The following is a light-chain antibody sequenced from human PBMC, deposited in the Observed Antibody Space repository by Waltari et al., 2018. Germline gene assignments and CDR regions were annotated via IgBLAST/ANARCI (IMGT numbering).Light chain of an antibody. V-gene: IGLV1-40*01. Sequence: QSGLTQPPSVSRAPAQRVPIPGTATSPNTRAFSDVHSYQALPGTAPKPLIYGNNNRPAGVADPFSGSKSCNSASLANTGLQAEDEADYYCQSYDSSLRGSLFGGGTKLTVL. CDR1: SPNTRAFSD. CDR2: GNN. J-gene: IGLJ2*01. CDR3: QSYDSSLRGSL.